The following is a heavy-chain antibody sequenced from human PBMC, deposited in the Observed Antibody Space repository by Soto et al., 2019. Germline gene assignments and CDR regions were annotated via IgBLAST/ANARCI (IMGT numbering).Heavy chain of an antibody. D-gene: IGHD3-16*01. CDR3: ARDSNDYIWGTTPGDY. J-gene: IGHJ4*02. CDR1: GYNFTSYG. Sequence: QVHLVQSGAEVKKPGASVKVSCKASGYNFTSYGFSWVRQAPGQGLEWMGWVSAYNGDTTYTQCLQGRVTMTTDTSTSTAYMELRSLRSDDTAVYYCARDSNDYIWGTTPGDYWGQGTLVTVSS. V-gene: IGHV1-18*01. CDR2: VSAYNGDT.